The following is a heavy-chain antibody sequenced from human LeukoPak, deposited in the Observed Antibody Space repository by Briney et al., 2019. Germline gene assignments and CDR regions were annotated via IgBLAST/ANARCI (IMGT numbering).Heavy chain of an antibody. J-gene: IGHJ4*02. CDR1: GFTFSSNA. CDR3: AKKGVREFDY. D-gene: IGHD2-8*01. V-gene: IGHV3-23*01. Sequence: GGSLRLSCAASGFTFSSNAMSWVRQAPGKGLEWVSATSGRDGSTYYADSVKGRFTISRDDSKNTLYLQMNSLRAEDTAVYYCAKKGVREFDYWGQGLLVAVSS. CDR2: TSGRDGST.